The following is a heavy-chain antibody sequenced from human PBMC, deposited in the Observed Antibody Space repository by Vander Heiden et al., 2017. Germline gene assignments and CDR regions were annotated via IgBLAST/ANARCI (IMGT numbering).Heavy chain of an antibody. J-gene: IGHJ6*02. Sequence: QVQLVQSGAEVKKPGASVKVSCQACGYTVTGYYVHWVRQALGQGLEWMGWINPNSGGTNYGQKFQGRGTMTRDTSISTAYRELSRLRSDDTAVYYGARGLSGMDVWGQGTTVTVSS. V-gene: IGHV1-2*02. CDR3: ARGLSGMDV. CDR1: GYTVTGYY. CDR2: INPNSGGT.